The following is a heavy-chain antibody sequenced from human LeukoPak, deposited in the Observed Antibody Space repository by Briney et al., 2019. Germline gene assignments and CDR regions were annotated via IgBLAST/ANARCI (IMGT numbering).Heavy chain of an antibody. J-gene: IGHJ3*02. Sequence: APVKVSCKASGYTFTSYYMHWVRQAPGQGLEWMGIINPSGGGTSYAQKFQGRVTMTRDTSTSTVYMELSSLRSEDTAVYYCAREERYNWNDGDAFDIWGQGTMVTVSS. V-gene: IGHV1-46*01. CDR1: GYTFTSYY. D-gene: IGHD1-1*01. CDR3: AREERYNWNDGDAFDI. CDR2: INPSGGGT.